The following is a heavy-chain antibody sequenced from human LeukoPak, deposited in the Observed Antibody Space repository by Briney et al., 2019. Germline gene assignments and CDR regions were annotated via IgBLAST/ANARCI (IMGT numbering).Heavy chain of an antibody. D-gene: IGHD3-22*01. V-gene: IGHV4-30-2*01. CDR3: ARGNSRYYYDSSGYYTGLNAFDI. CDR2: IYHSGST. Sequence: PSETLSLTCAVSGGSISSGGYSWSWIRQPPGKGLEWIGYIYHSGSTYYNPSLKSRVTISVDRSKNQFSLKLSSVTAADTAVYYRARGNSRYYYDSSGYYTGLNAFDIWGQGTMVTVSS. J-gene: IGHJ3*02. CDR1: GGSISSGGYS.